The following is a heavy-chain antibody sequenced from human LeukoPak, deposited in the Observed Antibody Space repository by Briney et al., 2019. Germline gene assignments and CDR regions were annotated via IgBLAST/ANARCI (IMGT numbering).Heavy chain of an antibody. Sequence: GGSLRLSCAASGFTFSTYAMSWVRQAPGRGLEWVSAITDSGGTTCYADSVRGRFTISRDNSKNTLYLQMYSLRAEDTAVYYCAKDADSWSQGYFDYWGQGTLVTVSS. CDR2: ITDSGGTT. J-gene: IGHJ4*02. V-gene: IGHV3-23*01. CDR1: GFTFSTYA. CDR3: AKDADSWSQGYFDY. D-gene: IGHD1-26*01.